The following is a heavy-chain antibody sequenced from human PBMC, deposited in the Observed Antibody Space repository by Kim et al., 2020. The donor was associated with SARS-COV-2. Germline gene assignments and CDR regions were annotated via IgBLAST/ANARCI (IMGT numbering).Heavy chain of an antibody. J-gene: IGHJ6*02. Sequence: SETLSLTCSVSGGSISSTNWWTWVRQTSGKGLEWIGEVFHSGDTNFNTSLKGRLAMSVDRSKNQFSLTLTSVTAADTAVYYCTRDTSSRGGMDVWGQGAPVIVSS. CDR2: VFHSGDT. CDR1: GGSISSTNW. V-gene: IGHV4-4*02. D-gene: IGHD2-2*01. CDR3: TRDTSSRGGMDV.